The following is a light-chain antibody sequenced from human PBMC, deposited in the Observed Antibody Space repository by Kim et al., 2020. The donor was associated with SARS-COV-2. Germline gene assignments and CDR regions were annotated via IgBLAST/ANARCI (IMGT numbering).Light chain of an antibody. CDR1: SLRFYY. Sequence: ASGQTVRITCQGDSLRFYYASWYQQKPAQAPMLIIYDKNNRPPGIPDRFSGSTSGSTASLTITGAQAEDEADYYCGSRDSDNHLGLFGGGTQLTVL. CDR2: DKN. J-gene: IGLJ2*01. CDR3: GSRDSDNHLGL. V-gene: IGLV3-19*01.